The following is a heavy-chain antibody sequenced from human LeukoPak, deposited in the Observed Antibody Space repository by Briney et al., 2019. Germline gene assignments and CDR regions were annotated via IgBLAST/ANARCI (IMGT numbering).Heavy chain of an antibody. Sequence: ASVKISCKASGGTFSSYAISWVRQAPGHGLEWMGWISTYNGNTNYAQNLQGRVIMTTDTSTSTAYMELRSLKSDTRAVYTCARETYTRGWCSEYWGQGDLVTASS. D-gene: IGHD6-19*01. J-gene: IGHJ4*02. V-gene: IGHV1-18*01. CDR3: ARETYTRGWCSEY. CDR1: GGTFSSYA. CDR2: ISTYNGNT.